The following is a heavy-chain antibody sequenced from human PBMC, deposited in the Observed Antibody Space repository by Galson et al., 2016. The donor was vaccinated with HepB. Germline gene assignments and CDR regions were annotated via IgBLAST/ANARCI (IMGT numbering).Heavy chain of an antibody. V-gene: IGHV6-1*01. CDR1: GDSVSSNSAA. Sequence: AISGDSVSSNSAAWNWIRQSPSSGLEWLGRTYFRPRWSHDYAESVKSRIIVNPDTSKNQFSLQLHSVTPEDTAVYYCARAGTKLFAFVSWGQGTLVTVSS. CDR3: ARAGTKLFAFVS. D-gene: IGHD2-21*01. CDR2: TYFRPRWSH. J-gene: IGHJ4*02.